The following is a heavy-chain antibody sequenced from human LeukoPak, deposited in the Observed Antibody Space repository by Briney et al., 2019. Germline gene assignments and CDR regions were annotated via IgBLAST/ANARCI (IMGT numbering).Heavy chain of an antibody. V-gene: IGHV3-15*01. J-gene: IGHJ3*02. CDR2: IKAKTNGGTA. CDR3: ATEGFTYGYHGIDI. D-gene: IGHD5-18*01. Sequence: GGTLRLSCAASGFTFSNYGMSWVRRAPGKGLEWVGRIKAKTNGGTADYTPPVKGRFTISRDDSKNTLYLQMNSLKSDDTAVYYCATEGFTYGYHGIDIWGQGTIVTVSS. CDR1: GFTFSNYG.